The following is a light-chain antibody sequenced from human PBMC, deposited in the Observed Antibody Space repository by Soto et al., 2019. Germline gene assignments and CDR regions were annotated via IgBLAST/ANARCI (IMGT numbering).Light chain of an antibody. CDR1: QGISSW. V-gene: IGKV1-12*01. J-gene: IGKJ4*01. CDR3: QQANSFPLT. Sequence: DIQMTQSPSSVSASVGDRVSITCRASQGISSWLAWYQQKPGRAPKLLIYTGSSLQSGVPSRFSGTGSGTDFTFTICRLQPEDVANYYCQQANSFPLTFGGGTKVEIK. CDR2: TGS.